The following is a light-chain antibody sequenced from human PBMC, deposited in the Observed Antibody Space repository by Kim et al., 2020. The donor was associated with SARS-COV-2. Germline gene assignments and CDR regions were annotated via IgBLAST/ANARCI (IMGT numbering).Light chain of an antibody. Sequence: SPGETATLSCRASETGSNKFLAWYQQRPGQAPRLLMFGASNRATGIPDRFTGSASGTEFTLTINRLEPEDFAMYYCHHYGSSPVTFGQGTRLEIK. J-gene: IGKJ5*01. CDR3: HHYGSSPVT. CDR1: ETGSNKF. CDR2: GAS. V-gene: IGKV3-20*01.